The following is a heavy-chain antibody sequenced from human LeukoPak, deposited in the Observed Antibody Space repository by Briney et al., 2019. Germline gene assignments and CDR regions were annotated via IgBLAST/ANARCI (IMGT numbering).Heavy chain of an antibody. Sequence: GGSLRLSCAASGFTVSSNYMSWVRQAPGKGLEWVSAIFKSGTTYYADSVEDRFTISRDNSKNTLYLQMNSLRAEDTAVYYCARVKRITIFGVVGYFDYWGQGTLVTVSS. D-gene: IGHD3-3*01. V-gene: IGHV3-66*01. CDR2: IFKSGTT. CDR1: GFTVSSNY. J-gene: IGHJ4*02. CDR3: ARVKRITIFGVVGYFDY.